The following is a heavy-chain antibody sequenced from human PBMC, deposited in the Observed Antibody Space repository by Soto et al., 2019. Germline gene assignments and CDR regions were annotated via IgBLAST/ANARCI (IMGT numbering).Heavy chain of an antibody. CDR2: INHSGST. D-gene: IGHD3-10*01. CDR1: GGSFSGYY. J-gene: IGHJ4*02. V-gene: IGHV4-34*01. Sequence: QVQLQQWGAGRLKPSETLSLTCAVYGGSFSGYYWSWIRQPPGKGLEWIGEINHSGSTNYNPSLKSRVAISVYTSKNQFSLKLSSVTAADMAVYYCARGNVWFGLPPSYWGQGTLVTVSS. CDR3: ARGNVWFGLPPSY.